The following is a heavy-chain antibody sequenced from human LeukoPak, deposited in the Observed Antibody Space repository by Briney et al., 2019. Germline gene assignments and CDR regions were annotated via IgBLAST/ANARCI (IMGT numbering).Heavy chain of an antibody. Sequence: ASVKVSCKASGYTFTSYYMHWVRQAPGQGLEWMGIINPSGGSTSYAQKFQGRVTMTRDTSTSTVYMELSSLRSEDTAVYYCARDPRITMVRGDDAFDIWGQGTMVTVSS. J-gene: IGHJ3*02. D-gene: IGHD3-10*01. CDR2: INPSGGST. CDR1: GYTFTSYY. V-gene: IGHV1-46*01. CDR3: ARDPRITMVRGDDAFDI.